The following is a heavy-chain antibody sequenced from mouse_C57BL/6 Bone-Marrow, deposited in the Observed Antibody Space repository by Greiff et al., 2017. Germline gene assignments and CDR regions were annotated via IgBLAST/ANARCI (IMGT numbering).Heavy chain of an antibody. V-gene: IGHV5-17*01. CDR2: ISSGSSTI. CDR3: ARSVLYSMDY. CDR1: GFTFSDYG. Sequence: EVQVVESGGGLVKPGGSLKLSCAASGFTFSDYGMHWVRQAPEKGLEWVAYISSGSSTIYYADTVKGRFTISRDNAKNTLFLQITSLRSEDTAMYYCARSVLYSMDYWGQGTSVTVSS. J-gene: IGHJ4*01.